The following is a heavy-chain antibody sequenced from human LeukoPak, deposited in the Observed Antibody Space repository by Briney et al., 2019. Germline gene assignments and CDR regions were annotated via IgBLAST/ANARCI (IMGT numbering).Heavy chain of an antibody. CDR2: IIPIFGIA. J-gene: IGHJ2*01. CDR3: ARGAYYYDSSGPRRSYWYSDL. CDR1: GGTFSSYA. Sequence: SVKVSCKASGGTFSSYAISWVRQAPGQGLEWMGRIIPIFGIANYAQKFQGRVTITADKSTSTAYMELSSLRSEDTAVYYCARGAYYYDSSGPRRSYWYSDLWGRGTLVTVSS. D-gene: IGHD3-22*01. V-gene: IGHV1-69*04.